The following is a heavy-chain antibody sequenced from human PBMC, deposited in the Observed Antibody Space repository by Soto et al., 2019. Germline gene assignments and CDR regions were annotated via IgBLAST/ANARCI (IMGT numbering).Heavy chain of an antibody. CDR1: GFILKSYA. D-gene: IGHD2-8*01. J-gene: IGHJ6*03. CDR3: AKDLGYCTSGVCSDYYYMDV. Sequence: GGSLRLSCVASGFILKSYAVGWVRQAPGKGLEWVSSISNSGDSTYYADSVKGRFTITRDNSKNALYLHMNSLRAEDTAVYYCAKDLGYCTSGVCSDYYYMDVWGKGTTVTVSS. CDR2: ISNSGDST. V-gene: IGHV3-23*01.